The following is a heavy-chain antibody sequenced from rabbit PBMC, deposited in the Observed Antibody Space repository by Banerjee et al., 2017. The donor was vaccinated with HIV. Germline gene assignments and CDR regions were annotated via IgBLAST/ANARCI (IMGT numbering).Heavy chain of an antibody. J-gene: IGHJ4*01. CDR1: GFDISYYY. CDR2: IYAGKGSA. D-gene: IGHD2-1*01. CDR3: ARNDYGDYAYYFNL. V-gene: IGHV1S7*01. Sequence: QLEESGGDLVKPEGSLTLSCTASGFDISYYYMSWVRQAPGKGLEWIGIIYAGKGSADYASWVNGRFTISSDNAQNTMDLQMNSLTAADTATYFCARNDYGDYAYYFNLWGQGTLVTVS.